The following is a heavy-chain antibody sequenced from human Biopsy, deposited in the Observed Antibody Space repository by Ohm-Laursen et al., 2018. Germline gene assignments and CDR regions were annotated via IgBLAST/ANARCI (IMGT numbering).Heavy chain of an antibody. D-gene: IGHD1-26*01. J-gene: IGHJ2*01. CDR3: ARHAPSYSGSYWRYFDL. CDR1: GGSISSYY. Sequence: SETLSLTCTVSGGSISSYYWSWIRQPPGKGLEWIGYIYYTGSTNYNPSLKSLVTISVDTSMNHLSLRLTSVTAADTAVYYCARHAPSYSGSYWRYFDLWGRGTLVTVSS. V-gene: IGHV4-59*08. CDR2: IYYTGST.